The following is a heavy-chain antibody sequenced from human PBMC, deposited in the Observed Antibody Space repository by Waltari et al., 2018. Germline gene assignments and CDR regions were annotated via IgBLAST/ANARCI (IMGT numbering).Heavy chain of an antibody. J-gene: IGHJ4*02. D-gene: IGHD1-26*01. CDR1: GGSIDSGSYY. CDR3: ARGPLLSKVDY. CDR2: IYTSGST. V-gene: IGHV4-61*02. Sequence: QVQLQESGPGLVKPSQTLSLTCTVSGGSIDSGSYYWSWIRQPAGRGLEWIGRIYTSGSTYHNPSLKSRVTISVHTSKNQFSLNLSSVTAADTAVYYCARGPLLSKVDYWGQGTLVTVSS.